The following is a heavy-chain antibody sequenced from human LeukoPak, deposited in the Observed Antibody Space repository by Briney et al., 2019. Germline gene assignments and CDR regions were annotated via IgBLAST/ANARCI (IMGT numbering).Heavy chain of an antibody. D-gene: IGHD1-26*01. Sequence: SETLSLTCTVSGGSIRSSNYYWDWIRQPPGKGLEWIGNIYYSGSTSCNPSLKSRVTISVDTSKNQFSLKLRSVTAADTAVYYCARPSGRYNDAFDIWGQGTMVTVSS. CDR2: IYYSGST. CDR1: GGSIRSSNYY. J-gene: IGHJ3*02. V-gene: IGHV4-39*01. CDR3: ARPSGRYNDAFDI.